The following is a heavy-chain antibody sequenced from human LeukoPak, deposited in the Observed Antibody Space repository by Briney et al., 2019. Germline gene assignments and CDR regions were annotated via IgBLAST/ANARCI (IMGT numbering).Heavy chain of an antibody. D-gene: IGHD6-19*01. J-gene: IGHJ4*02. CDR3: AKDRSSGLQDFDY. CDR1: GFTFNNYA. CDR2: ISGGGETT. Sequence: GGSLRLSWAASGFTFNNYAMNWVRQAPGKGLEWVSSISGGGETTYYADSAKGRFAISRDNSKYTLYLQMNSLRSEDTAVYYCAKDRSSGLQDFDYWGQGTLVTVSP. V-gene: IGHV3-23*01.